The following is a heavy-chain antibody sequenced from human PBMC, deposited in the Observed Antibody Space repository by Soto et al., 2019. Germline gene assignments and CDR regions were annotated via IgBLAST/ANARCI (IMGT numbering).Heavy chain of an antibody. J-gene: IGHJ6*02. CDR3: ARSQGSRTCVESYCYSYYGMVV. CDR1: GGTFSSYA. V-gene: IGHV1-69*01. Sequence: QVQLVQSGAEVKKPGSSVKVSCKASGGTFSSYAISWVRQAPGQGLEWMGGIIPISGTANYAQKFQGRVTITADESTSTAYMELSSVRSEYTAVYYCARSQGSRTCVESYCYSYYGMVVCGQGTAVAVSS. D-gene: IGHD2-2*01. CDR2: IIPISGTA.